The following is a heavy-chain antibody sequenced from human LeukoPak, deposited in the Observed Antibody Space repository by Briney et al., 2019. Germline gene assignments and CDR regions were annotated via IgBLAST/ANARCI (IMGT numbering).Heavy chain of an antibody. CDR1: GFTFSSYE. D-gene: IGHD2-15*01. CDR2: ISSSGSTI. V-gene: IGHV3-48*03. CDR3: ARDHPIEDIVASGGY. J-gene: IGHJ4*02. Sequence: PGGSLRLSCAASGFTFSSYEMNWVRQAPGKGLEWVSYISSSGSTIYYADSVKGRFTISRDNAKNSLYLQMNSLRAEDTAVYYCARDHPIEDIVASGGYWGQGTLVTVSS.